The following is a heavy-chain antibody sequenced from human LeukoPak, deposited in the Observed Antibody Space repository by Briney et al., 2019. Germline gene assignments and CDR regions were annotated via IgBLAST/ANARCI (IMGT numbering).Heavy chain of an antibody. CDR1: GFTFGDFA. Sequence: GGSLRLSCRSSGFTFGDFAVSWFRQAPGKGLEGIGFIRSKAYDGTTEYAASVKGRFTISRDDSKTIAYLQMNSLKTEDTAVYYCTRRGHGLLYNGMDVWGQGTTVTVSS. CDR3: TRRGHGLLYNGMDV. J-gene: IGHJ6*02. V-gene: IGHV3-49*03. D-gene: IGHD1-14*01. CDR2: IRSKAYDGTT.